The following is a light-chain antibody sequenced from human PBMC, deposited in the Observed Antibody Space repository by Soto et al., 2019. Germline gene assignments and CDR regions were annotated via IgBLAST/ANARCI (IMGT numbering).Light chain of an antibody. CDR2: SAS. Sequence: DIQMTQSPSSLSASVGDRVTITCRASQDISVYSAWYQQKPGKVPKLLIYSASTLQSGVPSRFSGSGSGTDFTLTISSLQPEDVATHYCQKFYTAPPTFGQGTRLEIK. CDR1: QDISVY. V-gene: IGKV1-27*01. CDR3: QKFYTAPPT. J-gene: IGKJ5*01.